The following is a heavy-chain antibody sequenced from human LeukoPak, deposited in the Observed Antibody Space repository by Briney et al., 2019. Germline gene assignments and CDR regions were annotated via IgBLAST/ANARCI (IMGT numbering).Heavy chain of an antibody. J-gene: IGHJ4*02. CDR3: ARAIAAQYYFDY. Sequence: QSGGSLRLSCAASGFTFDDYAMHWVRQAPGKGLEWVSGISWNSGSIGYADSVKGRFTISRDNAKNSLYLQMNSLRAEDTAVYYCARAIAAQYYFDYWGQGTLVTVSS. D-gene: IGHD6-6*01. CDR1: GFTFDDYA. V-gene: IGHV3-9*01. CDR2: ISWNSGSI.